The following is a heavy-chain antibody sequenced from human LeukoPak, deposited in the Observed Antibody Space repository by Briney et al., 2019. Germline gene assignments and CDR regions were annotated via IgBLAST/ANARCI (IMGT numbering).Heavy chain of an antibody. CDR3: AGGGYSYGRNSYFDY. Sequence: PSQTLSLTCTVSGGSISSGEYFWSWIRQPPGKGLEWIGYIHYSGSTSYNPSLKSRVTISVDTSKNQFSLKLSSVTAADTAVYYCAGGGYSYGRNSYFDYWGQGTLVTVSS. J-gene: IGHJ4*02. V-gene: IGHV4-30-4*01. CDR1: GGSISSGEYF. CDR2: IHYSGST. D-gene: IGHD5-18*01.